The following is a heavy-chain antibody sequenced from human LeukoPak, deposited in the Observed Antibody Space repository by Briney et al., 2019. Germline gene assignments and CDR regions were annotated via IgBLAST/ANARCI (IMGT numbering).Heavy chain of an antibody. V-gene: IGHV3-23*01. CDR2: ISPRGGGT. D-gene: IGHD6-6*01. CDR1: GFTFSNHG. CDR3: ARGLSGYASSLGY. J-gene: IGHJ4*02. Sequence: GGSLRLSCAASGFTFSNHGMNWVRQAPGKGLEWLSGISPRGGGTYYADSVRGRFSISRDNAKNTLYLQMNSLRAEDTAVYYCARGLSGYASSLGYWGQGTLVTVSA.